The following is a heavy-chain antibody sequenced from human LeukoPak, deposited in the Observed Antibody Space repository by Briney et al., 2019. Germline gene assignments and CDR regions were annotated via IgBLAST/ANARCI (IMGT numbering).Heavy chain of an antibody. V-gene: IGHV3-74*01. D-gene: IGHD1-1*01. Sequence: GGSLRLSCAASGFTLSPFLMHWVRQPPGKGPVWVSRIGPDGSVTDYADSVKGRFTISRDNARNTLYLQISSLRAEDTAVYYCARDMWGTFDYWGQGALVTVSS. CDR3: ARDMWGTFDY. CDR2: IGPDGSVT. CDR1: GFTLSPFL. J-gene: IGHJ4*02.